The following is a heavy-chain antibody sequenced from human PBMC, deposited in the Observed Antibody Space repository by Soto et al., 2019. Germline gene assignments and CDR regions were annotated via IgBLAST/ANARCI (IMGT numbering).Heavy chain of an antibody. CDR3: ARLTRYDSGWSAFDY. Sequence: PSETLSLTCSVSGASINSYCWSWIRHPPGKGLEWIGFIFYVGSPNSIPSLKSRVTISIDTSKSQFSLKLSSVTAADTAVYYCARLTRYDSGWSAFDYWGQGALVTVSS. CDR2: IFYVGSP. CDR1: GASINSYC. J-gene: IGHJ4*02. D-gene: IGHD6-19*01. V-gene: IGHV4-59*01.